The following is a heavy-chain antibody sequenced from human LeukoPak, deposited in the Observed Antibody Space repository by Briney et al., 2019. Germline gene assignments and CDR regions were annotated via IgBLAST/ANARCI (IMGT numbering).Heavy chain of an antibody. CDR2: IYSSGNT. J-gene: IGHJ5*02. D-gene: IGHD3-9*01. CDR1: GDSINSGGYF. V-gene: IGHV4-61*02. Sequence: SSETLSLTCTVSGDSINSGGYFWRWIRQPAGKGLEWIGSIYSSGNTNYNPSLKSRVTISIDTSKNQFSLKLNSVTAADTAVYYCARDDILAGYSFAPWGQGTLVTVSS. CDR3: ARDDILAGYSFAP.